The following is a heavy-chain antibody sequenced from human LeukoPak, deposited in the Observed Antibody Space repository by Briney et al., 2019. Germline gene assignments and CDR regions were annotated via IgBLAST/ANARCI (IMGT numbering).Heavy chain of an antibody. D-gene: IGHD3-22*01. J-gene: IGHJ3*02. CDR1: GGSISSYY. CDR3: ATSVGSMMVVSGAFDI. Sequence: SETLSLTCTVSGGSISSYYWSWIRQPPGKGLEWIGYIYYSGSTNYNPSLKSRVTISLDTSKNQFSLKLSSVTAADTAVYYCATSVGSMMVVSGAFDIWGQGTMVTVSS. V-gene: IGHV4-59*08. CDR2: IYYSGST.